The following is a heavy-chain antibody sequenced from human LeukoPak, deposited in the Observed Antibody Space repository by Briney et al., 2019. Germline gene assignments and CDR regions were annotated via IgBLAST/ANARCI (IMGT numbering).Heavy chain of an antibody. J-gene: IGHJ3*02. V-gene: IGHV2-5*02. CDR1: GFSLSSSGMC. CDR3: AHSHPRRSGSFAFDI. D-gene: IGHD6-19*01. Sequence: SGPTLVNPTQPLTLTCTFSGFSLSSSGMCVGWIRQPPGKALEWLALIYWDDDKRYSPSLKSRLTITKDTSKNQVVLTMTNMDPVDTATYYCAHSHPRRSGSFAFDIWVQGTMVTVSS. CDR2: IYWDDDK.